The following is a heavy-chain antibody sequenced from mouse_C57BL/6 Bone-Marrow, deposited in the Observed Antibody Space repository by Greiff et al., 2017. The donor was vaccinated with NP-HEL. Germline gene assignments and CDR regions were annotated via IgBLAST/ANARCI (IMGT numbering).Heavy chain of an antibody. CDR3: ARQGLYYYGSSPAWFAY. CDR1: GYAFSSYR. J-gene: IGHJ3*01. CDR2: IYPGDGDT. Sequence: QVQLQQSGAELVKPGASVKISCKASGYAFSSYRMNWVKQRPGKGLEWIGQIYPGDGDTNYNGKFKGKATLTADKSSSTAYMQLSSLTAEDSAVYFCARQGLYYYGSSPAWFAYWGQGTLVTVSA. D-gene: IGHD1-1*01. V-gene: IGHV1-80*01.